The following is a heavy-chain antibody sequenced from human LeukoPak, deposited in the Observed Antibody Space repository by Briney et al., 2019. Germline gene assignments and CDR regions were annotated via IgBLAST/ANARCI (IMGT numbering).Heavy chain of an antibody. D-gene: IGHD2-2*02. CDR1: GFTFSDYY. CDR3: ARTPLGYCSSTSCYTRFFFDY. J-gene: IGHJ4*02. V-gene: IGHV3-11*04. Sequence: GSLRLSCAASGFTFSDYYMSWIRQAPGKGLEWVSYISSSGSTINYADSVKGRFTISRDNAKNSLYLQMNSLRAEDTAVYYCARTPLGYCSSTSCYTRFFFDYWGQGTLVTVSS. CDR2: ISSSGSTI.